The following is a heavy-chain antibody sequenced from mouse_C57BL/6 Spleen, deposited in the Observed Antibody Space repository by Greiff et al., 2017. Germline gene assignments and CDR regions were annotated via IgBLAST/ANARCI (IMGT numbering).Heavy chain of an antibody. Sequence: QVQLKESGPELVRPGVSVKISCKGSGYTFTDYAMHWVKQSHAKSLEWIGVISTYYGDASYNQKFKDKDTMTVDKSSSTAYMELARLTSEDSAVYYCASSRSSPSYYFDYWGQGTTLTVSS. CDR3: ASSRSSPSYYFDY. CDR1: GYTFTDYA. J-gene: IGHJ2*01. D-gene: IGHD1-1*01. V-gene: IGHV1-67*01. CDR2: ISTYYGDA.